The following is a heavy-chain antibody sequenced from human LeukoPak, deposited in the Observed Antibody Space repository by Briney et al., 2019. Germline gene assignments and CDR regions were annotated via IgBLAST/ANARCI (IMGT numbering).Heavy chain of an antibody. Sequence: SETLPLTCAVYGGSFSGYYWSWIRQPPGKGLEWIGEINHSGSTNYNPSLKSRVTISVDTSKNQFSLKLSSVTAADTAVYYCAILYYDSSGYHDYWGQGTLVTVSS. CDR2: INHSGST. CDR3: AILYYDSSGYHDY. V-gene: IGHV4-34*01. J-gene: IGHJ4*02. CDR1: GGSFSGYY. D-gene: IGHD3-22*01.